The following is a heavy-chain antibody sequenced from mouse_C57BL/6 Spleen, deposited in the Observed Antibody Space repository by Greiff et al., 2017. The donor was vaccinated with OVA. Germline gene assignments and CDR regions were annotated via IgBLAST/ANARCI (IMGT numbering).Heavy chain of an antibody. D-gene: IGHD1-1*01. V-gene: IGHV1-55*01. CDR1: GYTFTSYW. J-gene: IGHJ2*01. Sequence: QVQLQQPGAELVKPGASVKMSCKASGYTFTSYWITWVKQRPGQGLEWIGDIYPGSGSTNYNEKFKSKATLTVDTSSSTAYMQLSSLTSEDSAVYDCARGRGGAVVSDDWGQGTTLTVSS. CDR2: IYPGSGST. CDR3: ARGRGGAVVSDD.